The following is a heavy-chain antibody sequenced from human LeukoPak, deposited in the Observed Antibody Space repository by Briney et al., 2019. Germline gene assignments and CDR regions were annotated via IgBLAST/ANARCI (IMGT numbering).Heavy chain of an antibody. V-gene: IGHV4-34*01. CDR1: GGSFSDYY. CDR3: ARGGLNYYYGSSSFDH. Sequence: SETLSLTRAFYGGSFSDYYWSWIRQPPGKGLEWIGEINHSGSTNYNPSLKSRVTISVDTSKNQFSLKLRSVTAADTAVYYCARGGLNYYYGSSSFDHWGQGTLVTVSS. D-gene: IGHD3-10*01. J-gene: IGHJ4*02. CDR2: INHSGST.